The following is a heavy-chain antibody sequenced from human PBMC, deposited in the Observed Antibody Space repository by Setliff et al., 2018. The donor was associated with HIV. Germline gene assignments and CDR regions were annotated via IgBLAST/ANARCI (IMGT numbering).Heavy chain of an antibody. V-gene: IGHV4-39*01. D-gene: IGHD3-10*01. Sequence: PSETLSLTCTVSGGSISSTSYYWGWIRQPPGTGLEWIGSISSSGNTYYNPSLKSRVTTSVDTPKNQFSLKLNSVTAADTAVYYCARGLLWFGELNWGQGTLVTVSS. CDR3: ARGLLWFGELN. CDR1: GGSISSTSYY. CDR2: ISSSGNT. J-gene: IGHJ4*02.